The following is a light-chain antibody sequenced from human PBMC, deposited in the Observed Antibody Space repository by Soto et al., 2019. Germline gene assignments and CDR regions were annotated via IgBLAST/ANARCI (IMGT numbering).Light chain of an antibody. CDR2: AAS. J-gene: IGKJ1*01. CDR3: QMYNSAPRT. V-gene: IGKV1-27*01. Sequence: DIQMTQSPSSLSASVGDRVTITCRASLGISNYLAWYQQKPGKVPKLLIYAASTLQSGVPSRFSGSGSGTDFTLTISSLQPEDVATYYCQMYNSAPRTFGQGTKVEIK. CDR1: LGISNY.